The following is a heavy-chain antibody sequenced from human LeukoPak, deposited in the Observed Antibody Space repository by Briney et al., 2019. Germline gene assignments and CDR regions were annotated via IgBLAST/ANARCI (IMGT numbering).Heavy chain of an antibody. Sequence: QTGGSLRLSCAASGFTFSSYWMHWVRQAPGKGLVWVSRINSDGSSTSYADSVKGRFTISRDDAKNSLYLQMNSLRAEDTAVYYCAREKGSGSYGYFDYWGQGTLVTVSS. D-gene: IGHD3-10*01. CDR1: GFTFSSYW. CDR3: AREKGSGSYGYFDY. J-gene: IGHJ4*02. V-gene: IGHV3-74*01. CDR2: INSDGSST.